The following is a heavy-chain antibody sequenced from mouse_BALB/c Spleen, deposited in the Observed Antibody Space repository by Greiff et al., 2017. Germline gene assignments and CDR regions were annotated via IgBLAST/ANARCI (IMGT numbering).Heavy chain of an antibody. D-gene: IGHD2-14*01. Sequence: VNLVESGAELARPGASVKLSCKASGYTFTDYYINWVKQRTGQGLEWIGEIYPGSGNTYYNEKFKGKATLTADKSSSTAYMQLSSLTSEDSAVYFCARSNYRDYWGQGTTLTVSS. CDR2: IYPGSGNT. CDR1: GYTFTDYY. J-gene: IGHJ2*01. V-gene: IGHV1-77*01. CDR3: ARSNYRDY.